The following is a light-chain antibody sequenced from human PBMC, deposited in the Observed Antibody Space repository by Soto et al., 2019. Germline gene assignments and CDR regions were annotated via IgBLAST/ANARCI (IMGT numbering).Light chain of an antibody. Sequence: QSALTQPRSVSGSLGQSVTLTCTGTSRDVGGYNYVSWFQQHPGKAPKLMIYAVTERPSGVPDRFSGSKSGNTASLTISGLQAEDEADYYCCSYAGTFTYVFGTGTKLTVL. CDR1: SRDVGGYNY. CDR3: CSYAGTFTYV. J-gene: IGLJ1*01. V-gene: IGLV2-11*01. CDR2: AVT.